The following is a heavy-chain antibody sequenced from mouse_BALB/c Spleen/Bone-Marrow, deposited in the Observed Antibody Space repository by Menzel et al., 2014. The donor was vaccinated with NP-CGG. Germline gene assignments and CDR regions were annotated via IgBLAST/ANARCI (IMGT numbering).Heavy chain of an antibody. CDR3: ARWLLQYFDV. J-gene: IGHJ1*01. D-gene: IGHD2-3*01. CDR2: IIPSNGRT. CDR1: GYTFTSYW. Sequence: VQLQESGAELVKPGASVKLSCKASGYTFTSYWMHWVKQRPGQGLEWIGEIIPSNGRTNYNEKFESKATLTVDKSSNTAYMQLSSLTSEDSAVYYCARWLLQYFDVWGAGTTVTVSS. V-gene: IGHV1S81*02.